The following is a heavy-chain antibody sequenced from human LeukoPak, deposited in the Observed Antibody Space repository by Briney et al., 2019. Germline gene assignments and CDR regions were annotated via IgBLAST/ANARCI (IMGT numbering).Heavy chain of an antibody. J-gene: IGHJ4*02. Sequence: GASVKVSCKASGYTFSDYAMHWVRQAPGQRFEWMGWIDVGNGDTRYSQKLQGRVTITRDTSASTAYIELRSLRSEVTAMYYCARGSTSDWPLDHWGQETLVTISS. CDR3: ARGSTSDWPLDH. D-gene: IGHD2-2*01. V-gene: IGHV1-3*01. CDR2: IDVGNGDT. CDR1: GYTFSDYA.